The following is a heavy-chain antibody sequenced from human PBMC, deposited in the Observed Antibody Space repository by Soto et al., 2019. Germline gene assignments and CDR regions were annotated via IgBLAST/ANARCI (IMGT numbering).Heavy chain of an antibody. CDR1: GFSLSTSGVG. D-gene: IGHD3-3*01. J-gene: IGHJ5*02. Sequence: QITLKESGPTLVKPTQTLTLTCTFSGFSLSTSGVGVGWIRQPPGKALEWLALIYWDDDKRYSPSLKSRLTITKDTSKNLVVLTMTNMDPVDTATYYCAHVTLTIFGVVTPFDPWGQGTLVTVSS. CDR2: IYWDDDK. CDR3: AHVTLTIFGVVTPFDP. V-gene: IGHV2-5*02.